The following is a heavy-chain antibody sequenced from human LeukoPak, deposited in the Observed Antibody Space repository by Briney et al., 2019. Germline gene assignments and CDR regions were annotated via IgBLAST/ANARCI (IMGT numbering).Heavy chain of an antibody. CDR2: IHHGGGT. J-gene: IGHJ5*02. Sequence: SETLSLTCAVSGYSISSSNWWGWIRQPPGGGLEWIGYIHHGGGTYYNPSLKSRVAMSVDVSKNQFSLKVNSVTAVDTAMYYCAKKIDSHNWFDPWGQGTLVTVSS. CDR1: GYSISSSNW. D-gene: IGHD2-21*01. V-gene: IGHV4-28*01. CDR3: AKKIDSHNWFDP.